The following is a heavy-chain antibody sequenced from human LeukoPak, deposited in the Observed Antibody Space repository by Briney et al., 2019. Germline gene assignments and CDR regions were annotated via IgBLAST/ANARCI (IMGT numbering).Heavy chain of an antibody. CDR1: GFTVSSNY. CDR3: ARDSGVRGVSPAFDY. D-gene: IGHD3-10*01. Sequence: TGGSPRLSCAASGFTVSSNYMSWVRQAPGKGLEWVSVIYSGGSTYYADSVKGRFTISRDNSKNTLYLQMNSLRAEDTAVYYCARDSGVRGVSPAFDYWGQGTLVTVSS. V-gene: IGHV3-53*01. CDR2: IYSGGST. J-gene: IGHJ4*02.